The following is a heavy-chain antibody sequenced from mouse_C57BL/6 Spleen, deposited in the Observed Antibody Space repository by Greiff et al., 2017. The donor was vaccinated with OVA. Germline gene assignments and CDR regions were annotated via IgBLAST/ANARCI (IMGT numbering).Heavy chain of an antibody. CDR2: ISYDGSN. CDR1: GYSITSGYY. J-gene: IGHJ4*01. Sequence: ESGPGLVKPSPSLSLTCSVTGYSITSGYYWNWIRQFPGNKLEWMGYISYDGSNNYNPSLKNRISITRDTSKNQFFLKLNSVTTEDTATYYCAREGSFTTVVASYYYAMDYWGQGTSVTVSS. D-gene: IGHD1-1*01. CDR3: AREGSFTTVVASYYYAMDY. V-gene: IGHV3-6*01.